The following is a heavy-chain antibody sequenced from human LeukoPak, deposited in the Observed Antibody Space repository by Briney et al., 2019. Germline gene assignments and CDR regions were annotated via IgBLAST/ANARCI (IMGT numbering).Heavy chain of an antibody. J-gene: IGHJ4*02. CDR2: ISYDGSNK. D-gene: IGHD3-9*01. CDR3: ARDRAEYYDILTGLFDY. CDR1: GFTFSSYA. Sequence: GGSLRLSCAASGFTFSSYAMHWVRQAPGKGLEWVAVISYDGSNKYYADSVKGRFTISRDNSKNTLYPQMNSLRAEDTAVYYCARDRAEYYDILTGLFDYWGQGTLVTVSS. V-gene: IGHV3-30*04.